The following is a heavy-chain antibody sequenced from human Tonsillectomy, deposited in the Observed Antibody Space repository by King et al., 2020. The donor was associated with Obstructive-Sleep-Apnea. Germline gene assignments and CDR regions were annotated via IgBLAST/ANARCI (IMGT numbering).Heavy chain of an antibody. CDR3: ARDITRVRGDAFDI. CDR1: GASIDTYY. Sequence: VQLQESGPGLVKPSETLSLTCTVSGASIDTYYWSWIRQPPGRGLGWIGYISYSGYTNYSPSLESRVTISIDTSKNQVSLKLSSVTTAETAVYYCARDITRVRGDAFDIWGQGTMVTVSS. CDR2: ISYSGYT. V-gene: IGHV4-59*01. J-gene: IGHJ3*02. D-gene: IGHD3-10*01.